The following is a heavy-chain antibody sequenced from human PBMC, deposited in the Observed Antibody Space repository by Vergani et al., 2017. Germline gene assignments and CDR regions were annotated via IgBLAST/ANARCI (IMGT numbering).Heavy chain of an antibody. CDR1: GYTFTSYG. Sequence: QVQLVQSGAEVKKPGASVKVSCKASGYTFTSYGISWVRQAPGQGLEWMGWISAYNGNTNYAQKLQGRVTMTTDTSTSTAYMELSSLRSEDTAVYYCATSDPSLELPRVGWFDPWGQGTLVTVSS. CDR2: ISAYNGNT. D-gene: IGHD1-7*01. V-gene: IGHV1-18*01. J-gene: IGHJ5*02. CDR3: ATSDPSLELPRVGWFDP.